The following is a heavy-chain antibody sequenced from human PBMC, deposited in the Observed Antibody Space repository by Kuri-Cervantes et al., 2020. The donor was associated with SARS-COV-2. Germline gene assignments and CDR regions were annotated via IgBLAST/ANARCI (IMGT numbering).Heavy chain of an antibody. D-gene: IGHD3-3*01. CDR1: GFTFSSYA. V-gene: IGHV3-30*04. CDR2: ISYDGSNK. J-gene: IGHJ6*03. CDR3: ARDLDDCWSGNEFIDV. Sequence: GGSLRLSCAASGFTFSSYAMHWVRQAPAKGLEWVSVISYDGSNKYYADSVKGRFTISRDNSKNTLYLQMNSLRAEDTAVYYCARDLDDCWSGNEFIDVWGEWTTVTVSS.